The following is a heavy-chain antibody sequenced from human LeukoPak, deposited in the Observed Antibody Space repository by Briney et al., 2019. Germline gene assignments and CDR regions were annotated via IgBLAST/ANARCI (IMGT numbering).Heavy chain of an antibody. J-gene: IGHJ4*02. Sequence: ASVKVSCKVSGYSITELSTHWVRPAPGKGLEWMGGFDPGSGEIIYEQKFQDRVTMTEDTSIDTAYMELSSLRSEDTALYYCATGTHYDLLPFWGQGTLVTVSS. V-gene: IGHV1-24*01. CDR2: FDPGSGEI. D-gene: IGHD3-9*01. CDR3: ATGTHYDLLPF. CDR1: GYSITELS.